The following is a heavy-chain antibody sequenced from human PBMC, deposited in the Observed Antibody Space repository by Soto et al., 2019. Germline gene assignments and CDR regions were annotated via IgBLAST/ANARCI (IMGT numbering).Heavy chain of an antibody. CDR1: GGSISSYY. D-gene: IGHD3-22*01. Sequence: QVQLQESGPGLVKPSETLSLTCTVSGGSISSYYWSWIRQPPGKGLEWIGYIYYSGSTNYNPSLKSRVTISVDTSKNQFSLKLSSVTAADTAVYYCARAYYYDSSGYYYGLVAFDIWGQGTMVTVSS. V-gene: IGHV4-59*01. CDR3: ARAYYYDSSGYYYGLVAFDI. CDR2: IYYSGST. J-gene: IGHJ3*02.